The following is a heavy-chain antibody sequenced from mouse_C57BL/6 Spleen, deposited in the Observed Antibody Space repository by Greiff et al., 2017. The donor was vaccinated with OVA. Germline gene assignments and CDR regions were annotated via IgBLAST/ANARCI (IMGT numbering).Heavy chain of an antibody. D-gene: IGHD2-2*01. V-gene: IGHV5-17*01. J-gene: IGHJ4*01. CDR2: ISSGSSTI. CDR1: GFTFSDYG. CDR3: ARHYGYRYAMDY. Sequence: EVQLQESGGGLVKPGGSLKLSCAASGFTFSDYGMHWVRQAPEKGLEWVAYISSGSSTIYYADTVKGRFTISRDNAKTTLFLQMTSLRAEDTAMYYCARHYGYRYAMDYWGQGTSVTVSS.